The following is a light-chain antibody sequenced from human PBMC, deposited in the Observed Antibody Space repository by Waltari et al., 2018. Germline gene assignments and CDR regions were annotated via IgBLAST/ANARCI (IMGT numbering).Light chain of an antibody. CDR2: DVS. CDR1: SNDVGGYNS. Sequence: QSALTQPASVSGSPGQAVTIFCAGTSNDVGGYNSVSWYQEHPGQAPRVIIYDVSARPSVVSDRFSGSKSGNTASLTISGLQAEDEADYYCSSQSSNDVVLFGGGTKLTVL. CDR3: SSQSSNDVVL. V-gene: IGLV2-14*01. J-gene: IGLJ2*01.